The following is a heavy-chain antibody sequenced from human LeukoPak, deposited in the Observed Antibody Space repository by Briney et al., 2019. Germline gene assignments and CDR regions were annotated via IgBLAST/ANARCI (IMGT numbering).Heavy chain of an antibody. CDR1: GYTFTSYD. V-gene: IGHV1-8*01. CDR3: ARGDTWIQSHRYYGMDV. CDR2: MNPNSGNT. J-gene: IGHJ6*02. Sequence: GASVKVSCKASGYTFTSYDINWVRQATGQGLEWMGWMNPNSGNTGYAQKFQGRVTMTRNTSISTAYMELSSLRSEDTAVYYCARGDTWIQSHRYYGMDVWGQGTTVTVSS. D-gene: IGHD5-18*01.